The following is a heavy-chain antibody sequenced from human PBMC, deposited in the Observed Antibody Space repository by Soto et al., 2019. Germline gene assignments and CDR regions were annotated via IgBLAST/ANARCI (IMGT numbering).Heavy chain of an antibody. Sequence: QLLESGGGLVQPGGSLRLSCEASGFSFSRNAMSWVRQAPGKGLEWVSSISSGGNTFYADSVKGRFTISRDNSKNTQSRQMTSLGAEDTAVYYCAKLGYCTGGTCYLDYYYGVDVWGQGTTVTVS. V-gene: IGHV3-23*01. CDR1: GFSFSRNA. D-gene: IGHD2-15*01. CDR3: AKLGYCTGGTCYLDYYYGVDV. J-gene: IGHJ6*02. CDR2: ISSGGNT.